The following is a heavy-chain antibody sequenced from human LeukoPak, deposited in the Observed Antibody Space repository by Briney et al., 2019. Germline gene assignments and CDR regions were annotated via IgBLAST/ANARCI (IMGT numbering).Heavy chain of an antibody. J-gene: IGHJ6*02. CDR2: ISPSGGST. CDR1: GYTFTSYY. CDR3: ARELKYSSSWYEGSSDYYYGMDV. Sequence: GASVKVSCKASGYTFTSYYMHWVRQAPGQGLEWMGIISPSGGSTSYAQKFQGRVTMTRDTSTSTVYMELSSLRSEDTAVYYCARELKYSSSWYEGSSDYYYGMDVWGQGTTVTVSS. D-gene: IGHD6-13*01. V-gene: IGHV1-46*01.